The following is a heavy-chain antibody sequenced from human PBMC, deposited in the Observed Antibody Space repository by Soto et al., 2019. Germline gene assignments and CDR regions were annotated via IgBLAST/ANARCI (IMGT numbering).Heavy chain of an antibody. CDR3: AKVASFYYDSSGYYYTDY. CDR2: ISGSGGST. Sequence: GGSLRLSCAASGFSFSSYAMSWVRQAPGKGLEWVSAISGSGGSTYYADSVKGRFTISRDNSKNTLYLQMNSLRAEDTAVYYCAKVASFYYDSSGYYYTDYWGQGTLVTVSS. V-gene: IGHV3-23*01. D-gene: IGHD3-22*01. J-gene: IGHJ4*02. CDR1: GFSFSSYA.